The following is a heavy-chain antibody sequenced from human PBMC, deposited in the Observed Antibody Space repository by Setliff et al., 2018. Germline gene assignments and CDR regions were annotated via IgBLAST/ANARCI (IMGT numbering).Heavy chain of an antibody. V-gene: IGHV4-59*01. CDR2: IYHNGNT. Sequence: LRLSCAASGFTFSSYEMNWVRQAPGKGLEWIGYIYHNGNTNFNPSLKSRVNMSVDTSNNQFVLNLKAVTAADTAVYYCARDRTAYTYGLDVWGQGTTVTVSS. D-gene: IGHD3-16*01. J-gene: IGHJ6*02. CDR3: ARDRTAYTYGLDV. CDR1: GFTFSSYE.